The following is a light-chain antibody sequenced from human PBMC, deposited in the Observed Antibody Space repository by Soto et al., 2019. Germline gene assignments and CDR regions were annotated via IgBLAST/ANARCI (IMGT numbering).Light chain of an antibody. V-gene: IGKV1-39*01. CDR1: QSINSY. Sequence: DIQMTQSPSSLSASVGDRVTITCRASQSINSYLNWYQQKPGKAPKLLIYAASSLQSGVPSRFSGSGSGTDFTLTISSLQPEDFATYYCQQSYSTLPYTFGQGTRLEI. J-gene: IGKJ5*01. CDR3: QQSYSTLPYT. CDR2: AAS.